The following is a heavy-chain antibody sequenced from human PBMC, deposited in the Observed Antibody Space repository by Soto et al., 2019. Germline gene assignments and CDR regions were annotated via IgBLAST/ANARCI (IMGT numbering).Heavy chain of an antibody. D-gene: IGHD6-13*01. CDR2: MNPNSGNT. J-gene: IGHJ6*02. Sequence: ASVKVSCKASGYTFTGYYMHWVRQAPGQGLEWMGWMNPNSGNTGYAQKFQGRVTMTRNTSISTAYMELSSLRSEDTAVYYCARASRIAAAGSRYYGMDVWGQGTTVTVSS. CDR3: ARASRIAAAGSRYYGMDV. CDR1: GYTFTGYY. V-gene: IGHV1-8*02.